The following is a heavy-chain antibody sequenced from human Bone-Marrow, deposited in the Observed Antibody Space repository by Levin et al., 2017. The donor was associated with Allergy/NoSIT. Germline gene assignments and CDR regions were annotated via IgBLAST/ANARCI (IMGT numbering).Heavy chain of an antibody. CDR1: GGSISSGGYY. CDR3: ASSRVLLWFRELSERGSWFDP. V-gene: IGHV4-31*03. Sequence: PSETLSLTCTVSGGSISSGGYYWSWIRQHPGKGLEWIGYIYYSGSTYYNPSLKSRVTISVDTSKNQFSLKLSSVTAADTAVYYCASSRVLLWFRELSERGSWFDPWGQGTLVTVSS. D-gene: IGHD3-10*01. J-gene: IGHJ5*02. CDR2: IYYSGST.